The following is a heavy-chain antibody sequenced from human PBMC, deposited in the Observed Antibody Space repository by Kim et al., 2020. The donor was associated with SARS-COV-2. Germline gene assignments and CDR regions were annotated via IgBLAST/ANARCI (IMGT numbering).Heavy chain of an antibody. D-gene: IGHD4-17*01. CDR2: IYSGGST. V-gene: IGHV3-53*01. CDR1: GFTVSSNY. CDR3: ARDTGLTTVTLGY. J-gene: IGHJ4*02. Sequence: GGSLRLSCAASGFTVSSNYMSWVRQAPGKGLEWVSVIYSGGSTYYAYSVKGRFTISRDNSKNTLYLQMNSLRAEDTAVYYCARDTGLTTVTLGYWGQGTLVTVSS.